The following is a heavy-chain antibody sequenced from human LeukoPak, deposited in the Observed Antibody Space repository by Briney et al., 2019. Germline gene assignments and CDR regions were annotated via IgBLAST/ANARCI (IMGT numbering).Heavy chain of an antibody. D-gene: IGHD2-15*01. CDR2: INGDGSST. CDR1: GFTFSSYW. CDR3: ARSATGGYFDY. Sequence: GSLRLSCAASGFTFSSYWMRWVRQAPGKGLVWVSRINGDGSSTSYADSVKGRFTFSRDNAKNTLYLQMNSLRAEDTAVYYCARSATGGYFDYWGQGTLVTVSS. J-gene: IGHJ4*02. V-gene: IGHV3-74*01.